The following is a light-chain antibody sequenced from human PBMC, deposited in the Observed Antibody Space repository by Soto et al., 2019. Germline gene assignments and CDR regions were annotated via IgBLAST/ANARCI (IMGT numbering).Light chain of an antibody. CDR2: DAS. J-gene: IGKJ5*01. V-gene: IGKV1-12*01. CDR3: QQAYTFPIT. CDR1: HYIDRW. Sequence: DVQMTQSPSSVSASVGDTVTITCRASHYIDRWLAWYQQKPGKAPKLLIYDASRLRSGVPSTFSGSRSGTDFTLTITDLQPEDFATYYCQQAYTFPITFGQGTRLEIK.